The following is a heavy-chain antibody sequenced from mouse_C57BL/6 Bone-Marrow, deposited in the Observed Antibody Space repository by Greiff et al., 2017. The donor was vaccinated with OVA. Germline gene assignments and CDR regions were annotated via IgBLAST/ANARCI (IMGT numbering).Heavy chain of an antibody. D-gene: IGHD1-1*01. CDR2: IFPGSGST. CDR3: AKWGVIYYYGSNWYFDV. J-gene: IGHJ1*03. Sequence: QVQLQQSGPELVKPGASVKISCKASGYTFTDYYINWVKQRPGQGLEWIGWIFPGSGSTYYNEKFKGKATLTVDKSSSTAYMLLSSLTSEDSAVYFCAKWGVIYYYGSNWYFDVWGTGTTVTVSS. CDR1: GYTFTDYY. V-gene: IGHV1-75*01.